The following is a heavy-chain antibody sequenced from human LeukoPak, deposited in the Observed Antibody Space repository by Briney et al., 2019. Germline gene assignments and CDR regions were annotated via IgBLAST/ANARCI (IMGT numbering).Heavy chain of an antibody. Sequence: PSGTLSLTCTVSGGSISGYYWSWVRQPPGKGLEWIGYIYYTGHTIYNPSLRSRVTISGDTSKNQLSLTLTSVTAADTAVYYCARHSDKSHDSCPYFPWGQGTLVTVSS. J-gene: IGHJ5*02. CDR3: ARHSDKSHDSCPYFP. V-gene: IGHV4-59*08. CDR2: IYYTGHT. CDR1: GGSISGYY. D-gene: IGHD3-22*01.